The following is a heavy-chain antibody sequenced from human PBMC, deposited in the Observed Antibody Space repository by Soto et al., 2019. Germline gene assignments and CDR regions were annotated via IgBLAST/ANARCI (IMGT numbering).Heavy chain of an antibody. J-gene: IGHJ4*02. CDR3: AAGAGCEQGY. D-gene: IGHD3-10*01. CDR1: GFTLSNYF. V-gene: IGHV3-7*05. CDR2: INQDGGVK. Sequence: EVQLVESGGGLVQPGGSLRLSCSASGFTLSNYFMAWVRQAPGKGLEWVANINQDGGVKHYVDSVRGRFTTSRDNAKNLLDLEMNSQRVEDTAVYFCAAGAGCEQGYWGQGTLVTVSS.